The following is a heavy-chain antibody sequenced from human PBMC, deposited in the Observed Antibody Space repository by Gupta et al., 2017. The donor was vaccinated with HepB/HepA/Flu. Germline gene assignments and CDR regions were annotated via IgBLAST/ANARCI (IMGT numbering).Heavy chain of an antibody. J-gene: IGHJ4*02. Sequence: QVQLVQSGADVKKPGASVKVSCKASGYTFTGYYIHWVRQAPGQGLEWMGWINPNNGRTKYVEKFQGRVTMTRDMSISTAYMALTRLTXNXTAIYFXARFSSQRYFYDYWGQGTLVTVTS. D-gene: IGHD2-2*01. V-gene: IGHV1-2*02. CDR1: GYTFTGYY. CDR3: ARFSSQRYFYDY. CDR2: INPNNGRT.